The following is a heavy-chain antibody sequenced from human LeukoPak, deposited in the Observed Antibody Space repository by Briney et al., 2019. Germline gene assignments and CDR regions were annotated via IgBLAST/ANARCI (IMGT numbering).Heavy chain of an antibody. Sequence: ASVKVSCTASGYTFTGYYMHWVRQAPGQGLEWMRWINPNSGGTNYAQKFQGRVTMTRDTSISTAYMELSRLRSDDTAVYYCARGRQAARGFDPWGQGTLVTVSS. D-gene: IGHD6-13*01. CDR3: ARGRQAARGFDP. J-gene: IGHJ5*02. CDR1: GYTFTGYY. CDR2: INPNSGGT. V-gene: IGHV1-2*02.